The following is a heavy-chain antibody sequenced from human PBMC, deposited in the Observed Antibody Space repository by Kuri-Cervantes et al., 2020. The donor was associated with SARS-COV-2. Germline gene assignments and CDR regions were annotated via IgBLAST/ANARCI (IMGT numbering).Heavy chain of an antibody. Sequence: SVKVSCKASGGTFSSYAISWVRQAPGQGLEWMGGIIPIFGTANYAQKFQGRVTITADESTSTAYMELSSLRSEDTAVYYCARHPYTVTTPIDYLGQGTLVTVSS. CDR3: ARHPYTVTTPIDY. J-gene: IGHJ4*02. V-gene: IGHV1-69*13. D-gene: IGHD4-11*01. CDR1: GGTFSSYA. CDR2: IIPIFGTA.